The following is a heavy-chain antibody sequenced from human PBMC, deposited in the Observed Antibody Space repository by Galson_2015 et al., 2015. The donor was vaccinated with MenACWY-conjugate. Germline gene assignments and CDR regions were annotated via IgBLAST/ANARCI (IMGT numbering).Heavy chain of an antibody. CDR3: AKVKDSSSWYDISGFDA. V-gene: IGHV3-23*01. CDR1: GFTFSTYT. Sequence: SLRLSCAASGFTFSTYTMTWVRQAPGKGLECVSAISGSGATTHYADHVKGRLTISRDNSKNTLYLQMNSLSAEDTAVYHCAKVKDSSSWYDISGFDAWGQGSLVTVSS. CDR2: ISGSGATT. D-gene: IGHD6-13*01. J-gene: IGHJ5*02.